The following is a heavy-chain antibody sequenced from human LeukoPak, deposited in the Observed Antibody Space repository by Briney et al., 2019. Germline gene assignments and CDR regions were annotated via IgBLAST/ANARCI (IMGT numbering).Heavy chain of an antibody. J-gene: IGHJ4*02. V-gene: IGHV1-18*01. CDR3: AREHSSSSGTPFFDY. Sequence: ASVTVSCKASGYTFTSYGISWVRQAPGQGLEWMGWISAYNGNTNYAQKLHGRVTMTTDTSTSTAYMELRSLRSDDTAVYYCAREHSSSSGTPFFDYWGQGTLVTVSS. CDR2: ISAYNGNT. D-gene: IGHD6-6*01. CDR1: GYTFTSYG.